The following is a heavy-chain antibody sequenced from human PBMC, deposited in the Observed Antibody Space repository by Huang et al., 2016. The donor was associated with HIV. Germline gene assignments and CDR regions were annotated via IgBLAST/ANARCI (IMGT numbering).Heavy chain of an antibody. D-gene: IGHD1-1*01. CDR1: GFTFDNYA. Sequence: EVQLLESGGGLVQPGGSLRLSCAASGFTFDNYAMSWVRQAPGEGLEWVSVITTSGGSTYYADSVKGRFTISRDNSKNTLYLQMNSLRAEDTAVYYCAKDRDNWDYWFFDLWGRGTLVTVSS. CDR2: ITTSGGST. V-gene: IGHV3-23*01. CDR3: AKDRDNWDYWFFDL. J-gene: IGHJ2*01.